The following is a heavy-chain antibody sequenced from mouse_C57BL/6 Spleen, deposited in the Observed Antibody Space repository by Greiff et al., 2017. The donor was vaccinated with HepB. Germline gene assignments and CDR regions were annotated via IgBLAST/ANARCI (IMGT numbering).Heavy chain of an antibody. J-gene: IGHJ3*01. CDR2: IDPSDSYT. Sequence: VQLQQPGAELVMPGASVKLSCKASGYTFTSYWMHWVKQRPGQGLEWIGEIDPSDSYTNYNQKFKGKSTLTVDKSSSTAYMQLSSLTSEDSAVYYCARDEGLRRRFAYWGQGTLVTVSA. V-gene: IGHV1-69*01. D-gene: IGHD2-4*01. CDR1: GYTFTSYW. CDR3: ARDEGLRRRFAY.